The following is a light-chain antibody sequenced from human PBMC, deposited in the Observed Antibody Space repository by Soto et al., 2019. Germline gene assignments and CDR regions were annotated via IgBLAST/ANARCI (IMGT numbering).Light chain of an antibody. Sequence: ESVLTHSPGTLSLSPGEGATLSCRASQSVSTNFFAWYQQKPGQAPRLLIYGASTRATGIPDRFSGSGSGTDFTLTISRLEPEDFAVYYCQQYGRTSWTFGQGTKV. CDR2: GAS. CDR3: QQYGRTSWT. J-gene: IGKJ1*01. CDR1: QSVSTNF. V-gene: IGKV3-20*01.